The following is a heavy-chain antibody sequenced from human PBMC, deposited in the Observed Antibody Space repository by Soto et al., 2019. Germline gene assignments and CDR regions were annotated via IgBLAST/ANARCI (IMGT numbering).Heavy chain of an antibody. CDR1: GGTFGSYA. CDR2: IIPILNSP. CDR3: AREAPYCTSATCPKFYDMDV. J-gene: IGHJ6*02. Sequence: PWASVKVSCKASGGTFGSYAITWVRRAPGQGLEWLGGIIPILNSPAYAQKFKARVVITADEITNTAYMELNSLRFDDTAVYYCAREAPYCTSATCPKFYDMDVWGQGTTVTVSS. V-gene: IGHV1-69*13. D-gene: IGHD2-2*01.